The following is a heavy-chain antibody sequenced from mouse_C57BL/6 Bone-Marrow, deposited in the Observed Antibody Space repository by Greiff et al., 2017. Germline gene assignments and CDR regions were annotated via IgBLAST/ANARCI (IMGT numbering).Heavy chain of an antibody. CDR1: GYAFTNYL. CDR3: ARYDYVHCDV. Sequence: VQLQQSGAELVRPGTSVKVSCKASGYAFTNYLIEWVKQRPGQGLEWIGVINPGSGGTNYNEKFKGKATLTADKSSSTASMQLSSLTSEDSAVYFCARYDYVHCDVWGTGTTVTVSS. V-gene: IGHV1-54*01. D-gene: IGHD2-4*01. CDR2: INPGSGGT. J-gene: IGHJ1*03.